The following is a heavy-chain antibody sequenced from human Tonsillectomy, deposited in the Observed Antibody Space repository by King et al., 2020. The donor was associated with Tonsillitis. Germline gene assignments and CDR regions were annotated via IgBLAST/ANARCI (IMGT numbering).Heavy chain of an antibody. D-gene: IGHD1-1*01. J-gene: IGHJ3*02. Sequence: QLVQSGGGLVKPGGSLRLSCAASGFTFSDAWMSWVRQAPGKGLEWVGRIKTKTDGGTADYAAPVKGRFSISRDDSKNTLYLQINSLKTEDTAVYYCFTTTKDPIWGQGTMVTVSS. CDR3: FTTTKDPI. CDR2: IKTKTDGGTA. CDR1: GFTFSDAW. V-gene: IGHV3-15*01.